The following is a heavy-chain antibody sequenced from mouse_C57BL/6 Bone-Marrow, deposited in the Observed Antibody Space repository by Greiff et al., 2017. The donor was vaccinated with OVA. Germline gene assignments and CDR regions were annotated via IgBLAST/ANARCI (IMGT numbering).Heavy chain of an antibody. Sequence: SGAELARPGASVKLSCKASGYTFTSYGISWVKQRTGQGLEWIGEIYPRSGNTYYNEKFKGKATLTADKSSSTAYMELRSLTSEDSAVYFCARERDSSGYLDYWGQGTTLTVSS. J-gene: IGHJ2*01. CDR3: ARERDSSGYLDY. D-gene: IGHD3-2*02. CDR1: GYTFTSYG. CDR2: IYPRSGNT. V-gene: IGHV1-81*01.